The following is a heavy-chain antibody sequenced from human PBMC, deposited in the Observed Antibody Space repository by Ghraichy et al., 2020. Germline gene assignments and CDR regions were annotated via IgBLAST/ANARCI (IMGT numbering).Heavy chain of an antibody. D-gene: IGHD3-10*02. J-gene: IGHJ4*02. CDR3: AKSVRTEVRQNFDY. V-gene: IGHV3-23*01. CDR2: VTGSGGST. Sequence: GGSLRLSCAASGFTFSSYAMSWVRQAPGKGLEWVSAVTGSGGSTFYADSVKGRFTISRDNSKNTLYLQMNSLRAEDSAVYFCAKSVRTEVRQNFDYWGQGTLVTVSS. CDR1: GFTFSSYA.